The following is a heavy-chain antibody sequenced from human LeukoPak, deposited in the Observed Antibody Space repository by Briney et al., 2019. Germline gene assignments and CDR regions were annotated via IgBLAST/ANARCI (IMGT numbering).Heavy chain of an antibody. V-gene: IGHV4-59*12. CDR1: GGSISSYY. Sequence: PSETLSLTCTVSGGSISSYYWSWIRQPPGKGLEWIGYIYYSGSTNYNPSLKSRVTISVDTSKNQFSLKLSSVTAADTAVYYCARGRIVVVVAATRRWYFDLWGRGTLVTVSS. CDR3: ARGRIVVVVAATRRWYFDL. D-gene: IGHD2-15*01. J-gene: IGHJ2*01. CDR2: IYYSGST.